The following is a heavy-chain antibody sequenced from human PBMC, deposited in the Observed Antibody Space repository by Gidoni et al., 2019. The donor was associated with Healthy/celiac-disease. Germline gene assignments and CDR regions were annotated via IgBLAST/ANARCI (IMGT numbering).Heavy chain of an antibody. CDR1: GFPFSSYG. CDR3: ARDFDGSGSYLDY. V-gene: IGHV3-33*01. Sequence: QVQLVESGGGVVQPGRYLRLSCAASGFPFSSYGMHWVRQAPGKGLEWVAVIWYDGSNKYYADSVKGRFTISRDNSKNTLYLQMNSLRAEDTAVYYCARDFDGSGSYLDYWGQGTLVTVSS. J-gene: IGHJ4*02. D-gene: IGHD3-10*01. CDR2: IWYDGSNK.